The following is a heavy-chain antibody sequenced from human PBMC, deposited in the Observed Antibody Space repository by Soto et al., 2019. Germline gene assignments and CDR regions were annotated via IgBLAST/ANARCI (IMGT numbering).Heavy chain of an antibody. D-gene: IGHD2-21*02. CDR1: GGSISSGGYY. Sequence: QVQLQESGPGLVKPSQTLSLTCTVSGGSISSGGYYWSWIRQHPGKGLEWIGYIYYSGSTYYNPSLKSLVTISVDPSKNQFSLKLSSVTAADTAVYYCAGDRVVTNGFRYFDYWGQGTLVTVSS. J-gene: IGHJ4*02. CDR2: IYYSGST. V-gene: IGHV4-31*01. CDR3: AGDRVVTNGFRYFDY.